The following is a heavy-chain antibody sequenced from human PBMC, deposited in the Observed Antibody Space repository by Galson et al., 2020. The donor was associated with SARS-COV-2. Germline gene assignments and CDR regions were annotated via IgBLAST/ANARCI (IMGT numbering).Heavy chain of an antibody. CDR1: GFTFISYA. J-gene: IGHJ4*02. Sequence: GESLKISCAASGFTFISYAMHWVRQAPGKGLEWVAVVSFDGSHHYYADSVKGRFTISRDNSRNTLDLLMNSLRPEDTAVYYCARGVYSGYEVPFDSWGQGTLVTVSS. V-gene: IGHV3-30*01. CDR2: VSFDGSHH. CDR3: ARGVYSGYEVPFDS. D-gene: IGHD5-12*01.